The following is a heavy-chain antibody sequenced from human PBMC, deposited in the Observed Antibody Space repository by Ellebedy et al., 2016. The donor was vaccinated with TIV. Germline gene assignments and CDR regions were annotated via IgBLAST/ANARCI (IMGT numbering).Heavy chain of an antibody. D-gene: IGHD5-12*01. J-gene: IGHJ2*01. V-gene: IGHV1-8*01. CDR1: GYTFTTYN. CDR2: MKPNSGDT. CDR3: ARVPTKPGGKKASDFYFDL. Sequence: AASVKVSCKASGYTFTTYNINWVRQASGQGLEWMGWMKPNSGDTGCAQKFQGRLTMTRNISISTAYMELSSLRSEDTAVYYCARVPTKPGGKKASDFYFDLWGRGTLVTVSS.